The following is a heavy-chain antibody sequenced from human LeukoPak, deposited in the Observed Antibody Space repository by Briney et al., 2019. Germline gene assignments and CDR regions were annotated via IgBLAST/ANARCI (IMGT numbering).Heavy chain of an antibody. CDR1: GFTFSSYW. CDR2: SDGTNI. V-gene: IGHV3-74*01. Sequence: PGGSLRLSCAASGFTFSSYWMHWVRQAPGKGLVWVSRSDGTNITYADSVKGRFTISRDNAKKTLYLQMNGLRADDTGVYYCARHPLKDWGQGTLVTVSS. CDR3: ARHPLKD. J-gene: IGHJ4*02.